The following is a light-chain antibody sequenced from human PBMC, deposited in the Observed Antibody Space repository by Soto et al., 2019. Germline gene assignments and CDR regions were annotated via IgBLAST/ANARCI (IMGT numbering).Light chain of an antibody. J-gene: IGKJ1*01. V-gene: IGKV1-39*01. Sequence: DIQMTQSPSSLSASVGDRVTITCRASQRISSYLNWYQQKPGKAPKLLIYAASNLQSGVPSRFSGSGFGTDFTLTISSLQPEDFATYYCQQSYSTPRTFGQGTKVELK. CDR3: QQSYSTPRT. CDR1: QRISSY. CDR2: AAS.